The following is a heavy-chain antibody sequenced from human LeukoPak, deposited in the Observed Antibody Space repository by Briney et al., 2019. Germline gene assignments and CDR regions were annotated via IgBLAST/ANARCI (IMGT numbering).Heavy chain of an antibody. Sequence: ASVKVSCKTSGYTFTSFDLNWLRQATGQGLEWMGWMNPNTGNTGYAQKFQDRVTMTRNISISTAYMELSSLRSEDTAVYYCARDTHCYGDYLGDAFDIWGQGTRVTVSS. CDR3: ARDTHCYGDYLGDAFDI. CDR1: GYTFTSFD. J-gene: IGHJ3*02. V-gene: IGHV1-8*01. D-gene: IGHD4-17*01. CDR2: MNPNTGNT.